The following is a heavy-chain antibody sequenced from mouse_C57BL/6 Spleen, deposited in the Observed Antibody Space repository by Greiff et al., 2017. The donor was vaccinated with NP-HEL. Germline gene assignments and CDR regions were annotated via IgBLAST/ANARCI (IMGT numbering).Heavy chain of an antibody. V-gene: IGHV1-53*01. J-gene: IGHJ3*01. CDR2: INPSNGGT. CDR1: GYTFTSYW. Sequence: QVQLQQPGTELVKPGASVKLSCKASGYTFTSYWMHGVKQRPGQGLEWIGNINPSNGGTNYNEKFKSKATLTVDKSSSTAYLQLSSLTSEDSAVYDVARDGIIYVAWFAYWGQGTLVTDAA. CDR3: ARDGIIYVAWFAY. D-gene: IGHD2-1*01.